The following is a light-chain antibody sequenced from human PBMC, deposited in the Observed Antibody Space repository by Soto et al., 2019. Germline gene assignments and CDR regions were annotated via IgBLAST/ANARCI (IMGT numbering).Light chain of an antibody. CDR1: QSISSW. V-gene: IGKV1-5*03. Sequence: DIQMTQSPSILSASVGDRVTISCRASQSISSWLSWYQQKPGKAPKLLIYKASGLESGVPSRFSGSGSGTEFTLTISSLQPDDFATYYCQQYNSYPWTFGQGTKVDIK. J-gene: IGKJ1*01. CDR3: QQYNSYPWT. CDR2: KAS.